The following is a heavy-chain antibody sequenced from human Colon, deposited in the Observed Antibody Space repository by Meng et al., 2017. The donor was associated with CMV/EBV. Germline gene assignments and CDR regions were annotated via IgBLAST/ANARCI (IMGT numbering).Heavy chain of an antibody. V-gene: IGHV1-46*01. CDR2: INPSGGST. CDR1: GYTFTSYY. D-gene: IGHD3-3*01. CDR3: ARDIGLRGYYNYYYYGMDV. Sequence: ASVKVSCKASGYTFTSYYMHWVRQAPGQGLEWMGIINPSGGSTSYAQKFQGRVTMTRDTSTSTVYMEQSSLRSEDTAVYYCARDIGLRGYYNYYYYGMDVWGQGTTVTVSS. J-gene: IGHJ6*02.